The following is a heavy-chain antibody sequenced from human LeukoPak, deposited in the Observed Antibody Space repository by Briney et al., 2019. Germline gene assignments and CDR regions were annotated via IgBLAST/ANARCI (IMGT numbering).Heavy chain of an antibody. CDR3: AKMGRRGYFEY. D-gene: IGHD2-8*01. Sequence: PSETLSLTCTVSGGSISSGGYYWSWIRQPPGKGLEWIGYIYHSGSTYYNPSLKSRVTISVDRSKNQFSLKLNSVTTADTAIYYCAKMGRRGYFEYWGQGTLVTVSS. CDR2: IYHSGST. J-gene: IGHJ4*02. V-gene: IGHV4-30-2*02. CDR1: GGSISSGGYY.